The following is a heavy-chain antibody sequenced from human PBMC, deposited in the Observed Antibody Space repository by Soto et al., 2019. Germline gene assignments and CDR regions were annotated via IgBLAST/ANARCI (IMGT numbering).Heavy chain of an antibody. J-gene: IGHJ4*02. CDR1: GYTFTSYA. CDR3: AAGGTRWLQSPFDY. Sequence: ASVKVSCKASGYTFTSYAMHWVRQAPGQRLEWMGWINAGNGNTKYSQKFQGRVTIIRDTSASTAYMELSSLRSEDTAVYYCAAGGTRWLQSPFDYWGQGTLVTVSS. CDR2: INAGNGNT. V-gene: IGHV1-3*01. D-gene: IGHD1-1*01.